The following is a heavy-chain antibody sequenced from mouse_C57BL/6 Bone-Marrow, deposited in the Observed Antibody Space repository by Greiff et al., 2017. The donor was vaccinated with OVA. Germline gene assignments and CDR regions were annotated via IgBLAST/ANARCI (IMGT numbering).Heavy chain of an antibody. CDR2: ISYDGSN. CDR1: GYSITSGYY. CDR3: ARHGNTDY. D-gene: IGHD2-1*01. J-gene: IGHJ4*01. V-gene: IGHV3-6*01. Sequence: ESGPGLVKPSQSLSLTCSVTGYSITSGYYWNWIRQFPGNKLEWMGYISYDGSNNYNPSLKNRISITRDTSKNQFFLKLNSVTTEDTATYYCARHGNTDYWGQGTSVTVSS.